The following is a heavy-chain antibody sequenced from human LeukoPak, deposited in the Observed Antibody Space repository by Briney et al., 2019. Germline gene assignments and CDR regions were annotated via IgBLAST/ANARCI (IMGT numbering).Heavy chain of an antibody. V-gene: IGHV4-39*01. J-gene: IGHJ4*02. D-gene: IGHD6-19*01. CDR3: ARQEQWLVRDNY. CDR2: IYYSGST. Sequence: KPSETLSLTCTVSGGSISSSSYYWGWIRQPPGKGLEWIGSIYYSGSTYYNPSLKSRVTISVDTSKNQFSLKLSSVTAADTAVYYCARQEQWLVRDNYWGQGTLVTVSS. CDR1: GGSISSSSYY.